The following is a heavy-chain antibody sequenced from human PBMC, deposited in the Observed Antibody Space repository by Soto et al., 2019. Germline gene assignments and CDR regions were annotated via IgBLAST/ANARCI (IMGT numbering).Heavy chain of an antibody. V-gene: IGHV1-58*01. D-gene: IGHD4-17*01. CDR3: AAAPADYGDYIGPGYFDY. CDR2: IVVGSGNT. Sequence: ASVKVSCKASGFTFTSSAVQWVRQARGQRLEWIGWIVVGSGNTNYAQKFQERVTITRDMSTSTAYMELSSLRSEDTAVYYCAAAPADYGDYIGPGYFDYWGRGTLVTVSS. CDR1: GFTFTSSA. J-gene: IGHJ4*02.